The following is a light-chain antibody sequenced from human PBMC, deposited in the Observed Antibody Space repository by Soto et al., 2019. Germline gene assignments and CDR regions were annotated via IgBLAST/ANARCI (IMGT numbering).Light chain of an antibody. CDR3: QQYYNWPLT. CDR1: QSISSW. CDR2: DAS. Sequence: DIQMTQSPATLSASVGDRVTITCRASQSISSWLAWYQQKPGKAPKLLIYDASSLESGVPSRFSGSGSGTEFTLTISSLQPDDFAVYYCQQYYNWPLTFGGGTKVDIK. J-gene: IGKJ4*01. V-gene: IGKV1-5*01.